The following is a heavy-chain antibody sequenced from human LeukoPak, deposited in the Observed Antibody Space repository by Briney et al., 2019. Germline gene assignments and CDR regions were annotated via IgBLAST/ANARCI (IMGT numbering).Heavy chain of an antibody. CDR2: ISGSGGST. CDR3: ARDNYYGSGSYTAY. D-gene: IGHD3-10*01. CDR1: GFTFSNFA. V-gene: IGHV3-23*01. Sequence: GGSLRLSCVASGFTFSNFAMSWVRQAPGKGXXXXXSISGSGGSTYYADSVKGRFPISRDNSKNTLYLQMNDLGADDTAVYYCARDNYYGSGSYTAYWGQGTLVTVSS. J-gene: IGHJ4*02.